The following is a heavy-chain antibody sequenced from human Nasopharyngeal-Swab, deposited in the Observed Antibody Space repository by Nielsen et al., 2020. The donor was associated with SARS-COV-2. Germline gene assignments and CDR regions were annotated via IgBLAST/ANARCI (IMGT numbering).Heavy chain of an antibody. CDR1: GFTFSSYA. D-gene: IGHD4-23*01. Sequence: GSLKISCAASGFTFSSYAMSWVRQAPGKGLEWVSAISGSGGSTYYADSVKGRFTISRDNSKNTLYLQMNSLRAEDTAVYYCAKDNGGNFGYWGQGTLVTVSS. CDR3: AKDNGGNFGY. V-gene: IGHV3-23*01. J-gene: IGHJ4*02. CDR2: ISGSGGST.